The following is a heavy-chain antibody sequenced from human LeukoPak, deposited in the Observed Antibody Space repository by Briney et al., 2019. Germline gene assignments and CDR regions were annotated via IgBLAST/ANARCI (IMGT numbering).Heavy chain of an antibody. V-gene: IGHV3-23*01. CDR2: ISGSGGST. CDR1: GFSFSSYA. CDR3: AKDSRSGWSVNAFDI. Sequence: GGSLRLSCAASGFSFSSYAMSWVRQAPGKGLEWVSAISGSGGSTYYADSVKGRFTISRDNSKNTLYLQMNSLRAEDTAVYYCAKDSRSGWSVNAFDIWGQGTMVTVSS. J-gene: IGHJ3*02. D-gene: IGHD6-19*01.